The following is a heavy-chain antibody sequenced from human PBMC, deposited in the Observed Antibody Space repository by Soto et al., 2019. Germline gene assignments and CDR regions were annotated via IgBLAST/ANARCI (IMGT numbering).Heavy chain of an antibody. D-gene: IGHD4-17*01. CDR2: ISHSGTT. CDR3: ARVTMVISDSDHFGVDV. J-gene: IGHJ6*02. CDR1: GFPISSTYS. Sequence: SSETLSLTCLVSGFPISSTYSWGWIRQPPGKGLEWIGSISHSGTTSYSPSLTSRVSISVDTSKNQVSLKLTSVTAADTAVYFCARVTMVISDSDHFGVDVWGHGTTVTVSS. V-gene: IGHV4-38-2*02.